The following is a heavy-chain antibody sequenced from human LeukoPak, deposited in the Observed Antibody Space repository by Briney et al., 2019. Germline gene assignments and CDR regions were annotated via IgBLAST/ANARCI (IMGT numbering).Heavy chain of an antibody. CDR3: AKARGYCSGGTCYSWFDY. V-gene: IGHV3-23*01. CDR1: GFTFSSYA. D-gene: IGHD2-15*01. CDR2: ITGSGDTT. Sequence: SGGSLRLSCAASGFTFSSYAMSWVRQAPGKGLEWVSTITGSGDTTYYADSVKGRFTISRDNSKNTLYLQMNSLRAEDTAVYYCAKARGYCSGGTCYSWFDYWGQGSLVTVSS. J-gene: IGHJ5*01.